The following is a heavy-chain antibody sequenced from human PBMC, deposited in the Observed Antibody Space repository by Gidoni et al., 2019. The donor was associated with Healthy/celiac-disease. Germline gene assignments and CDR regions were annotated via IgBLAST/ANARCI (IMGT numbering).Heavy chain of an antibody. J-gene: IGHJ6*02. V-gene: IGHV3-15*01. CDR2: IKSKTEVGTT. Sequence: EVQLVESGGGLVKPGGSLRLSCAAAGFNFRNAWMSWVRQAPGKGLEWVGRIKSKTEVGTTDYAAPVKGRFTISRDDSKNTLYLQMNSLKTDDTAVYYCTTDLVVTLGMDVWGQGTTVTVSS. CDR3: TTDLVVTLGMDV. D-gene: IGHD2-15*01. CDR1: GFNFRNAW.